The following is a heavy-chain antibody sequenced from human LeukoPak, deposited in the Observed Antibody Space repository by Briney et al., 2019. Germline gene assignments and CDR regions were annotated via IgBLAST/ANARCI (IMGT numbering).Heavy chain of an antibody. D-gene: IGHD2-21*02. V-gene: IGHV3-30*02. CDR3: AKSRDNCGGDCYPFDY. CDR2: IWYDGSNK. CDR1: GFTFSSYG. Sequence: GGSLRLSCAASGFTFSSYGMHWVRQAPGKGLEWVAVIWYDGSNKYYADSVKGRFTISRDNSKNTLYLQMNSLRAEDTAVYYCAKSRDNCGGDCYPFDYWGQGTLVTVSS. J-gene: IGHJ4*02.